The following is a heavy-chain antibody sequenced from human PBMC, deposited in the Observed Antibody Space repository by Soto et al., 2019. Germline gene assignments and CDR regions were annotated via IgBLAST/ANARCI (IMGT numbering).Heavy chain of an antibody. V-gene: IGHV4-59*08. CDR3: ARHPHPDYGDFAFDY. D-gene: IGHD4-17*01. CDR2: IYYSGST. Sequence: PSETLSLTWTVAGGSIISYYWSWIRQPPGKGLEWIGYIYYSGSTNYNPSLKSRVTISVDTSRNQFSLKLSSVTAADTAVYYCARHPHPDYGDFAFDYWGQGTLVTVSS. J-gene: IGHJ4*02. CDR1: GGSIISYY.